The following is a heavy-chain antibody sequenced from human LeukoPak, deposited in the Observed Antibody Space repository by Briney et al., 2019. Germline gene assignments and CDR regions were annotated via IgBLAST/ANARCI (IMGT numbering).Heavy chain of an antibody. CDR1: GFTFSSYA. D-gene: IGHD2-2*01. V-gene: IGHV3-23*01. CDR3: AKDLRYCSSTSCYLYYFDY. CDR2: ISGSGGST. J-gene: IGHJ4*02. Sequence: PGGSLRLSCAASGFTFSSYAMSWVRQAPGKGLEWVSAISGSGGSTYYADPVKGRFTISRDNSKNTLYLQMNSLRAEDTAVYYCAKDLRYCSSTSCYLYYFDYWGQGTLVTVSS.